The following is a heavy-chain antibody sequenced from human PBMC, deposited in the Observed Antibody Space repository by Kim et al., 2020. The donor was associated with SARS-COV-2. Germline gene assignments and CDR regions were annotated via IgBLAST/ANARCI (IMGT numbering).Heavy chain of an antibody. Sequence: ASVKVSCKASGYTFTSYDINWVRQATGQGLEWMGWMNPNSGNTGYAQKFQGRVTMTRNTSISTAYMELSSLRSEDTAVYYCARGGGGYYDFWSGYYPRGYYYYYYGMDVWGQGTTVTVSS. D-gene: IGHD3-3*01. CDR1: GYTFTSYD. V-gene: IGHV1-8*01. J-gene: IGHJ6*02. CDR3: ARGGGGYYDFWSGYYPRGYYYYYYGMDV. CDR2: MNPNSGNT.